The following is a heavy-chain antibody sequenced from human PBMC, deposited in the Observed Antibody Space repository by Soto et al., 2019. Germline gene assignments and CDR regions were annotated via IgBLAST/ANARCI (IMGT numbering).Heavy chain of an antibody. Sequence: QVQLVQSGADLNKPWASVKVSCKASGYAFTDYYMHWVRQAPGQGLEWMGWINPNNGGTSYAQKFEGWVTMTRDTSISTAYMEVRRLTSDDTAVYYCARGSPTTTPFDYWGQGTLVTVSS. J-gene: IGHJ4*02. CDR1: GYAFTDYY. V-gene: IGHV1-2*04. CDR3: ARGSPTTTPFDY. CDR2: INPNNGGT. D-gene: IGHD1-1*01.